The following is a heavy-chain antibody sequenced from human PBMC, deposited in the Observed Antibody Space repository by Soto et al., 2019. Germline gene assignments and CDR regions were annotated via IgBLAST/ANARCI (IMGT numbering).Heavy chain of an antibody. V-gene: IGHV4-31*02. CDR2: IFHSGDT. D-gene: IGHD1-20*01. CDR3: ARHPRITRGWHFDL. CDR1: GGSIDTSDYY. Sequence: PSETLSLTCTISGGSIDTSDYYWSWIRQQPGKGLEWIGYIFHSGDTYYNPSLTSRLAFSVDTSKNQFSLRLTSVTVADTAIYFCARHPRITRGWHFDLWGRGTLVTVS. J-gene: IGHJ2*01.